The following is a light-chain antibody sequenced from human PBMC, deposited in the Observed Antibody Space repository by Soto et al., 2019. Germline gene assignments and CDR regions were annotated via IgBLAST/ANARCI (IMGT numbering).Light chain of an antibody. J-gene: IGKJ4*01. CDR1: QSISSY. V-gene: IGKV1-39*01. CDR2: AAY. CDR3: KQSYSTPLT. Sequence: DIQMTQSPSALSASVEDRVSITCRASQSISSYLNWYQQKPGKAHKLLIYAAYSLQSGVQSRYSGGGSGTDFTLTIRSLQPEDFATYSCKQSYSTPLTFGGGTKVDIK.